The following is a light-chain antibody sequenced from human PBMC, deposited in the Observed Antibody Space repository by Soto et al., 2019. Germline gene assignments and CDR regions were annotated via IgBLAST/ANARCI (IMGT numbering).Light chain of an antibody. CDR2: EDN. V-gene: IGLV2-23*01. J-gene: IGLJ1*01. Sequence: QSVLIQPASVSGSPGQSITISCTGTSSDVGFYTLVSWYQHHPGKAPKLIIYEDNKRPSGVSNRFSGSKSGNTASLTISGLQAEDEANYFCSSYAGSRTLFVFAPGTKGTVL. CDR1: SSDVGFYTL. CDR3: SSYAGSRTLFV.